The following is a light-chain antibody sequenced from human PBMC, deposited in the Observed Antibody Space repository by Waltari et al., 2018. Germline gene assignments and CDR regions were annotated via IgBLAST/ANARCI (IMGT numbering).Light chain of an antibody. V-gene: IGLV2-18*02. CDR2: EVS. CDR3: GSYRSGSTGL. J-gene: IGLJ2*01. CDR1: SSDIVGYNG. Sequence: QSALTQPPPVSKSLGPSVTFPCTGTSSDIVGYNGVYWYQQHSGTAPRLLIYEVSKRPSGVSDRFSGSKSGNTASLTISGLQAEDEADYYCGSYRSGSTGLFGGGTRLTVL.